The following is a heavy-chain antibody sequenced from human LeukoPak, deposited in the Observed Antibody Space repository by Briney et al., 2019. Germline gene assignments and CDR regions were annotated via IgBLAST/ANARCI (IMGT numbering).Heavy chain of an antibody. CDR3: ARLQWPRGYYYYYYMDV. V-gene: IGHV4-34*01. D-gene: IGHD6-19*01. J-gene: IGHJ6*03. CDR2: INHSGRT. CDR1: GGSFSGYY. Sequence: SETLSLTCAVYGGSFSGYYWTWIRQPPGKGLGWVGEINHSGRTNYNPSLKSRATISVDTSRNQFSLKLSSVNAADTAVYYCARLQWPRGYYYYYYMDVWGKGTTVTISS.